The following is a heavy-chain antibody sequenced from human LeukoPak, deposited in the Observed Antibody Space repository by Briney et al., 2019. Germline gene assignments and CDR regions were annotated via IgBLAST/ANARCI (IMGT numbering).Heavy chain of an antibody. J-gene: IGHJ6*02. V-gene: IGHV3-23*01. CDR1: GFTFSSYG. Sequence: PGGSLRLSCAASGFTFSSYGMHWVRQAPGKGLEWVSAISGSGGSTYYADSVKGRFTISRDNSKNTLYLQMNSLRAEDTAVYYCAKDLYSSGWFGDYYYYGMDVWGQGTTVTVSS. D-gene: IGHD6-19*01. CDR3: AKDLYSSGWFGDYYYYGMDV. CDR2: ISGSGGST.